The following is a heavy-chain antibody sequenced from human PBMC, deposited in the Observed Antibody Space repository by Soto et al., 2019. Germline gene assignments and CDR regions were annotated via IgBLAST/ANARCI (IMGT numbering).Heavy chain of an antibody. V-gene: IGHV1-18*01. CDR2: ISAYNGNT. CDR1: GYTFTSYG. CDR3: ARVGGSGWYYYYYGMDV. D-gene: IGHD6-19*01. J-gene: IGHJ6*02. Sequence: ASVKVSCKASGYTFTSYGISWVRQAPGQGLEWMGWISAYNGNTNYAQKLQGRDTMTTDTSTSTAYMELRSLRSDDTAVYYCARVGGSGWYYYYYGMDVWGQGTTVTVSS.